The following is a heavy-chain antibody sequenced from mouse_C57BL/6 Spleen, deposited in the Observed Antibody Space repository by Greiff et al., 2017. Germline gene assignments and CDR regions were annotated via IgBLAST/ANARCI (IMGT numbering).Heavy chain of an antibody. CDR2: INPNNGGT. V-gene: IGHV1-26*01. J-gene: IGHJ4*01. CDR3: ARKGMDD. Sequence: EVQLQQSGPELVKPGASVKISCKASGYTFTDYYMNWVKQSHGKSLEWIGDINPNNGGTSYNQKFKGKATLTVDKSSSTAYMELRSLTSEDSAVYYGARKGMDDWGQGTSVTVSS. CDR1: GYTFTDYY.